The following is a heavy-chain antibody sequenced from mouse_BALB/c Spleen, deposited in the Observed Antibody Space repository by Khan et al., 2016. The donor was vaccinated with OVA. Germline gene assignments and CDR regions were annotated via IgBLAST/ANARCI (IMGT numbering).Heavy chain of an antibody. D-gene: IGHD1-1*01. V-gene: IGHV1-76*01. J-gene: IGHJ4*01. CDR1: GYIFTSYW. Sequence: QVQLQQSGAELVRPGASVKLSCKTSGYIFTSYWIHWVKQRSGQGLEWIAWIYPGSGSSYYNENFKGKATLTADKSSSTAYMQLSSLKSEDSAVXVCTRDYGTACTMDYWGQETPFTVSS. CDR2: IYPGSGSS. CDR3: TRDYGTACTMDY.